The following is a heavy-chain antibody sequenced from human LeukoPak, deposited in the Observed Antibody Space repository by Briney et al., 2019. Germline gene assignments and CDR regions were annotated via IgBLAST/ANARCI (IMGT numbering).Heavy chain of an antibody. CDR1: GYTLTELS. J-gene: IGHJ4*02. CDR2: FDPEDGET. D-gene: IGHD3-10*01. V-gene: IGHV1-24*01. CDR3: ATGMVRGVTFDY. Sequence: ASVKVSCKVSGYTLTELSMHWVRQAPGKGLEWMGGFDPEDGETIYAQKFQGRVTMTEDTSTDTAYMELSSLRSEDTAVYYCATGMVRGVTFDYWGQGTLVTVSS.